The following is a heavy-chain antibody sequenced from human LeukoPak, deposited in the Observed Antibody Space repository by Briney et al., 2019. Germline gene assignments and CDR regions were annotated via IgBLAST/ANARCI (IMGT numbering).Heavy chain of an antibody. CDR3: AKGSAYYFDY. V-gene: IGHV3-30*02. CDR1: GFIFSNCG. CDR2: IRYDGSIK. J-gene: IGHJ4*02. Sequence: PGGSLRLSCGASGFIFSNCGMHWVRQAPGKGLEWVAFIRYDGSIKYYAGSVKDRLTMSRDNSKNTLYLQMNGLRVEDTAVYYCAKGSAYYFDYWGQGTLVTAPS.